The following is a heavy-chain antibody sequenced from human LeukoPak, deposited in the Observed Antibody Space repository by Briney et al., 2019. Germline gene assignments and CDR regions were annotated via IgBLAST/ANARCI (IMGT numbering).Heavy chain of an antibody. CDR3: ARDLGSSGWYYYGMDV. CDR2: ISWNSGSI. D-gene: IGHD6-19*01. CDR1: GFTFDDYA. V-gene: IGHV3-9*01. J-gene: IGHJ6*02. Sequence: SLRLSCAASGFTFDDYAMHWVRQAPGKGLEWVSGISWNSGSIGYADSVKGRFTISRDNAKNSLYLQMNSLRAEDTAVYYCARDLGSSGWYYYGMDVWGQGTTVTVSS.